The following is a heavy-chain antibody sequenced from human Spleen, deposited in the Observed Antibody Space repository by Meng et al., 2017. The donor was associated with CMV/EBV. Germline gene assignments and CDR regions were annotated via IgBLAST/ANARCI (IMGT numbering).Heavy chain of an antibody. V-gene: IGHV4-39*07. CDR1: GSIRNRYYF. Sequence: GSIRNRYYFWGWIRQSPGDRLGWIGSISHDGNTYYNPSLQSRVTVSADTSQNQFSLKLRSVTAADTAIYYCASFVQITPSAVAPPPWGQGILVTVSS. CDR2: ISHDGNT. CDR3: ASFVQITPSAVAPPP. J-gene: IGHJ5*02. D-gene: IGHD6-19*01.